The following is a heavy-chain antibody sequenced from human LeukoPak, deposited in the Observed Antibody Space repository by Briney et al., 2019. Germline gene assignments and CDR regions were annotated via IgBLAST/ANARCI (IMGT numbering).Heavy chain of an antibody. D-gene: IGHD2-2*01. Sequence: GGSLRLSCAASGFTFSSYAMSWVRQAPGKGLEWVSAISGSGGSTYYADSVKGRFTISRDNSKYTLYLQMNSLRAEGTAVYYCAKALGYCSSTSCYPLFDYWGQGTLVTVSS. V-gene: IGHV3-23*01. CDR1: GFTFSSYA. J-gene: IGHJ4*02. CDR2: ISGSGGST. CDR3: AKALGYCSSTSCYPLFDY.